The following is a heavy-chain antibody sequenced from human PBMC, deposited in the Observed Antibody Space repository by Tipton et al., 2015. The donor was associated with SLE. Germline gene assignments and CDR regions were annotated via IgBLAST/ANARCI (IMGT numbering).Heavy chain of an antibody. CDR2: IFYSGNT. D-gene: IGHD2-15*01. V-gene: IGHV4-38-2*02. Sequence: TLSLTCAVSGYSISSGYYWGWIRQPPGKGLEWIGSIFYSGNTYYNPSLKSRVTISVDTSKNQFSLKLSSVTAADTAVYYCAREKRYCSGGSCYPFDYWGQGTLVTVSS. CDR3: AREKRYCSGGSCYPFDY. J-gene: IGHJ4*02. CDR1: GYSISSGYY.